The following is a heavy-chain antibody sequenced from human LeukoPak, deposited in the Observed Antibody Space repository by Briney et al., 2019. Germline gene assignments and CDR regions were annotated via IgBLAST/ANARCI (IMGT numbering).Heavy chain of an antibody. CDR3: ARLTKSSAFDI. D-gene: IGHD1-1*01. J-gene: IGHJ3*02. V-gene: IGHV4-59*08. CDR1: GXSISSYC. Sequence: PSETLSLTCTVSGXSISSYCWSWIRQPPGKGLEWIGYIYYSGSTNYNPSLKSRVTISVDTSKNQFSLKLSSVTAADTAVYYCARLTKSSAFDIWGQGTMVTVSS. CDR2: IYYSGST.